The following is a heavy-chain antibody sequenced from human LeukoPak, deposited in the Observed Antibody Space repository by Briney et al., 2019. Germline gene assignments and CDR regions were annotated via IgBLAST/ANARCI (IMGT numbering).Heavy chain of an antibody. CDR3: ARDIGGGYSGSYSYGMDV. CDR2: INAGNGNT. D-gene: IGHD1-26*01. V-gene: IGHV1-3*01. J-gene: IGHJ6*02. Sequence: ASVKVSCKASGYTFTSYAMHWVRQAPGQRLEWMGWINAGNGNTKYSQKFQGRVTITRDTSASTAYMELSSLRSEDTAVYYCARDIGGGYSGSYSYGMDVWGQGTTATVSS. CDR1: GYTFTSYA.